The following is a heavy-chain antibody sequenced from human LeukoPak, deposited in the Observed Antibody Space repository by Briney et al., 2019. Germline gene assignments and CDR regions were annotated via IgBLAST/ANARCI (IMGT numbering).Heavy chain of an antibody. CDR2: IYSGGST. CDR1: GFTVCSNY. Sequence: GGSLRLSCAASGFTVCSNYMSWVRQAPGKGLEWVSVIYSGGSTYYADSVKGRFTISRDNSKNTLYLQMNSLRAEDTAVYYCAREPDYYDSSGADYWGQGTLVTVSS. J-gene: IGHJ4*02. D-gene: IGHD3-22*01. CDR3: AREPDYYDSSGADY. V-gene: IGHV3-53*01.